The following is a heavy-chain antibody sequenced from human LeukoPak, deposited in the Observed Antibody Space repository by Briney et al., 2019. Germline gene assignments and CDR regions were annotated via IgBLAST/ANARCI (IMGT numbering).Heavy chain of an antibody. CDR2: INPNSGGT. CDR1: GYTFTGYY. CDR3: ARDGYYDFWSGYRNHFDY. Sequence: ASVKVSCKASGYTFTGYYMHWVRQAPGQGLEWMGWINPNSGGTNYAQKFQGRVTMTRDTSISTAYMELSRLRSDDTAVYYCARDGYYDFWSGYRNHFDYWGQGTLVTVSS. V-gene: IGHV1-2*02. J-gene: IGHJ4*02. D-gene: IGHD3-3*01.